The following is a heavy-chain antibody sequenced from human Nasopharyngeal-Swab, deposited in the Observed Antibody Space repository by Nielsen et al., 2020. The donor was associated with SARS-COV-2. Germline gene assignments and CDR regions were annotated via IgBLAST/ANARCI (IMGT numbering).Heavy chain of an antibody. J-gene: IGHJ4*02. CDR1: GFTFSNYW. Sequence: GGSLRLSCAASGFTFSNYWMTWVRQAPGKGLEWVANIKQDGSKKNYVDSVEGRFTISRDDAMNSLYLQMNSLRAEDTAVYYCATHNDYRFENWGQGTLVSVSS. D-gene: IGHD4-11*01. V-gene: IGHV3-7*05. CDR3: ATHNDYRFEN. CDR2: IKQDGSKK.